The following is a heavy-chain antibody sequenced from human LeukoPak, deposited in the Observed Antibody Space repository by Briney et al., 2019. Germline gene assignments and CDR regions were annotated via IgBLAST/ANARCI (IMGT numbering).Heavy chain of an antibody. CDR2: IYISGST. V-gene: IGHV4-4*07. CDR3: ARIRRDGYNSLYYFDY. J-gene: IGHJ4*02. CDR1: GGSISSYY. Sequence: ASETLSLTCTVSGGSISSYYWSWIRQPAGKGLEWIGRIYISGSTNYNPSLKSRVTMSVDTSKNQFSLKLSSVTAADTAVYYCARIRRDGYNSLYYFDYWGQGTLVTVSS. D-gene: IGHD5-24*01.